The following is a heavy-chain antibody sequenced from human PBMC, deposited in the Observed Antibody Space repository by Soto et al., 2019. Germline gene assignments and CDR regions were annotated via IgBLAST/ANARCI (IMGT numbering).Heavy chain of an antibody. CDR2: IYYSGRT. V-gene: IGHV4-31*03. Sequence: QVQLQESGPGLVKPSQTLSLTCTVSGGSISSGGYYWSWIRQHPGKGLEWIGYIYYSGRTYYNPSLKSRVTISVDTSKNQFSLKLSSVTAADTAVYYCARGGVAAAAGRYYYYYMDVWGKGTTVTVSS. D-gene: IGHD6-13*01. CDR3: ARGGVAAAAGRYYYYYMDV. CDR1: GGSISSGGYY. J-gene: IGHJ6*03.